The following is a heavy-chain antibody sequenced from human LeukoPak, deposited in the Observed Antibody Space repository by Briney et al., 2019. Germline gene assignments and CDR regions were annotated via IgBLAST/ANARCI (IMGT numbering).Heavy chain of an antibody. CDR1: GYTFTGYY. D-gene: IGHD4-23*01. Sequence: ASVKVSCKASGYTFTGYYMHWVRQTPGQGLEWMGRINPNSGGTNYAQKFQGRVTMTRETSISTAYMELSRLRSDDTAVYYCARVGLRWAFDIWGQGTMVTVSS. CDR3: ARVGLRWAFDI. J-gene: IGHJ3*02. CDR2: INPNSGGT. V-gene: IGHV1-2*06.